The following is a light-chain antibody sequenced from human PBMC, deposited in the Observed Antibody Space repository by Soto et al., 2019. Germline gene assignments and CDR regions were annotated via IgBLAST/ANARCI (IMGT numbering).Light chain of an antibody. CDR2: DAS. CDR1: QSISSW. Sequence: DIQMTQSPSTLSASVGDRATITCRASQSISSWLAWYQQKPGKAPKLLIYDASSLESGVPSRFSGSGSGTEFTLTISSLQPDDFATYYCQQYNSYSYTFGQGTKVDIK. J-gene: IGKJ2*01. CDR3: QQYNSYSYT. V-gene: IGKV1-5*01.